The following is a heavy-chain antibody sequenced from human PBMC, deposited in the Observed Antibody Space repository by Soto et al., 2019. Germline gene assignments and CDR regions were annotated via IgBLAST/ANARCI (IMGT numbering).Heavy chain of an antibody. D-gene: IGHD2-8*02. V-gene: IGHV3-30*03. J-gene: IGHJ4*02. CDR2: ISRDGGTK. CDR3: TGEVASGY. CDR1: GFTVSTYG. Sequence: QVHLVESGGGVVQPGRSLRLSCAVSGFTVSTYGMHWVRQAPGKGLEWVAVISRDGGTKFYADCVKGRFTISRDNSRNTLFLEMNSLRGDDMAVYYCTGEVASGYWGQGTLVTVSS.